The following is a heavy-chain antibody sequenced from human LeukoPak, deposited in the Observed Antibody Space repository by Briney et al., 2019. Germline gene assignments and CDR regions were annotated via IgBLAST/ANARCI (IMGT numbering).Heavy chain of an antibody. CDR2: INRDGTIT. Sequence: GGSLGLSCAASGFTFSTYWMHWVRQAPGKGLVWVSRINRDGTITTYADSVKGRFTISRDNAKNTLYLQMNSLRVEDTAVYYCARERSSSLDYWGQGTLVTVSS. J-gene: IGHJ4*02. V-gene: IGHV3-74*01. CDR1: GFTFSTYW. CDR3: ARERSSSLDY. D-gene: IGHD6-13*01.